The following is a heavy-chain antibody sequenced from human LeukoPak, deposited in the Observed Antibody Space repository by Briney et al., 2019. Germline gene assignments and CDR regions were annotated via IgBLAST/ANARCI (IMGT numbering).Heavy chain of an antibody. V-gene: IGHV3-23*01. Sequence: GGSLRLSCAASGFTFSSYAMSWVRQAPGKGLERVSAISGSGGSTYYADSVKGRFTISRDNSKNTLYLQMNSLRAEDTAVYYCAKGQEWELLIFDYWGQGTLVTVSS. J-gene: IGHJ4*02. CDR3: AKGQEWELLIFDY. D-gene: IGHD1-26*01. CDR2: ISGSGGST. CDR1: GFTFSSYA.